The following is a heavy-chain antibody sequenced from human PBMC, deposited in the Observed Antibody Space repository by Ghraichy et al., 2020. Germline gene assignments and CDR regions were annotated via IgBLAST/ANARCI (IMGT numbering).Heavy chain of an antibody. D-gene: IGHD3-16*01. V-gene: IGHV1-18*01. J-gene: IGHJ4*02. CDR1: GYTFSNYA. CDR2: NSAYTGNT. Sequence: ASVKVSCEASGYTFSNYAINWVRQAPGQGLEWMGWNSAYTGNTNYAQNFHDRVTMTTDTSTNTAYMELRNLRSDDTAVYYCARVGDGILDYWGQGTLVTVSS. CDR3: ARVGDGILDY.